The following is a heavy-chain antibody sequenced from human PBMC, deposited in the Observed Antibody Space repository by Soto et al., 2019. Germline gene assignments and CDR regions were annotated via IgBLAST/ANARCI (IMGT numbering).Heavy chain of an antibody. V-gene: IGHV3-30-3*02. CDR1: GFTFSSYA. D-gene: IGHD3-16*02. J-gene: IGHJ4*02. CDR2: ISYDGSNK. Sequence: PGGSLRLSCAASGFTFSSYAIHWVRQAPGKGLEWVAVISYDGSNKYYADSVKGRFTISRDNSKNTLYLQMNSLRAEDTAVYYCAKPNPGGDYIWGSYRYYFDYWGQGTLVTVSS. CDR3: AKPNPGGDYIWGSYRYYFDY.